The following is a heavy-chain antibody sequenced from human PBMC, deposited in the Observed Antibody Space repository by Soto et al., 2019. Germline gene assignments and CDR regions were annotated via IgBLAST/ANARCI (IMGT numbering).Heavy chain of an antibody. CDR3: ARDQRDYYDSSGYIHYYGMDV. D-gene: IGHD3-22*01. CDR1: GGTFSSYA. Sequence: GASVTVSWKASGGTFSSYAISWVRQAPGQGLEWMGGIIPIFGTANYAQKFQGRVTITADNSTSTAYMELSSLRSEDTAVYYWARDQRDYYDSSGYIHYYGMDVWGQGTTVTVSS. J-gene: IGHJ6*02. V-gene: IGHV1-69*06. CDR2: IIPIFGTA.